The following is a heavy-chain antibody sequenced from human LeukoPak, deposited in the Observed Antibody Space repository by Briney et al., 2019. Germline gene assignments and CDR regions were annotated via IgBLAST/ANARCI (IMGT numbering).Heavy chain of an antibody. CDR2: ISSGGST. CDR3: TRVEKGFWSGFKMDV. D-gene: IGHD3-3*01. CDR1: GFTFSTYV. J-gene: IGHJ6*04. Sequence: PGGSLRLSCTASGFTFSTYVMSWVRQAPGKGLEWVSSISSGGSTYYADSVKGRFIISRDNDKNSLYLQMNSLRVEDTAVYFCTRVEKGFWSGFKMDVWGKGTTVAVSS. V-gene: IGHV3-69-1*01.